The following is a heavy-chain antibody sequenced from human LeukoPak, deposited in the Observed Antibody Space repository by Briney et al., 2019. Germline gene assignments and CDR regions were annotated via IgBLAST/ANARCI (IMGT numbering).Heavy chain of an antibody. V-gene: IGHV5-51*01. CDR1: GYSFTSYW. J-gene: IGHJ4*02. D-gene: IGHD6-6*01. Sequence: PGESLKISCKGSGYSFTSYWIGWVRQIPGKGLEWMGIIYPGDYDTRYSPSFQGQDTSSADKSISTAYLQWSSLKASDTAMYYCARRQYSSSSVDYWGQGTLVTVSS. CDR2: IYPGDYDT. CDR3: ARRQYSSSSVDY.